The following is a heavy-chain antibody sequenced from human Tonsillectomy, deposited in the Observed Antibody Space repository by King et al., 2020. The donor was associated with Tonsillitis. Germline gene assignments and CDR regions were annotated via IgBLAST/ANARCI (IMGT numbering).Heavy chain of an antibody. D-gene: IGHD4-23*01. J-gene: IGHJ3*02. CDR1: VFTFSSYA. CDR2: ISSNGGST. CDR3: VKFGGNENDAFDI. V-gene: IGHV3-64D*06. Sequence: QLVQSGGGLVQPGGSLRLSCSASVFTFSSYAMHWVRQAPGKGLEYVSAISSNGGSTYYADSVKGRFTISRDNSKNTLYLQMSSLRAEDTAVYYCVKFGGNENDAFDIWGQGTMVTVSS.